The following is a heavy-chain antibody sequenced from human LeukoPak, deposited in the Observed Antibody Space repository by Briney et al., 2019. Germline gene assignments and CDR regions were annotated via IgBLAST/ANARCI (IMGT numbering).Heavy chain of an antibody. J-gene: IGHJ5*02. CDR3: AKGGYCSSTSCYAAPGWFDP. CDR2: ISGSGGST. CDR1: GFTFSSYA. Sequence: GGSLRLSCAASGFTFSSYAMSWVRQAPGKGLEWVSAISGSGGSTYYADSVKGRFTISRGNSKNTLYLQMNSLRAEDTAVYYCAKGGYCSSTSCYAAPGWFDPWGQGTLVTVSS. D-gene: IGHD2-2*01. V-gene: IGHV3-23*01.